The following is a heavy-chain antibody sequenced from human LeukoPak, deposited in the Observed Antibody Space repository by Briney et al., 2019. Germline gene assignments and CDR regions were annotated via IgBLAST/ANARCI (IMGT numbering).Heavy chain of an antibody. Sequence: SVKVSCKASGGTFSSYAISWVRQAPGQGLEWMGGIIPIFGTANYAQKFQGRVTITADESTSTAYMELSSLRSEDTAVYYCARVSPYYDILTSYSPAVYWGQGTLVTVSS. CDR2: IIPIFGTA. J-gene: IGHJ4*02. CDR3: ARVSPYYDILTSYSPAVY. D-gene: IGHD3-9*01. V-gene: IGHV1-69*13. CDR1: GGTFSSYA.